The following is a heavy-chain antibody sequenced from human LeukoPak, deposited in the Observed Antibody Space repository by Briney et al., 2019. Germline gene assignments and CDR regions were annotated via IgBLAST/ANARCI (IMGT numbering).Heavy chain of an antibody. CDR3: ARGRTFDN. CDR1: GGSISSYY. Sequence: PSETLSLTCTVSGGSISSYYWSWIRQPPGKGLEWIGNIYDRGSTKYNPSHKSRVTISVDTSKNQFSLRLSSVTAADTAVYYCARGRTFDNWGQGTLVTVSS. V-gene: IGHV4-59*01. CDR2: IYDRGST. J-gene: IGHJ4*02.